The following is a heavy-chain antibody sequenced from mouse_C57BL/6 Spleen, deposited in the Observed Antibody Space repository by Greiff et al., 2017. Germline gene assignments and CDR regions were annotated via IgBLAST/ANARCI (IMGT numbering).Heavy chain of an antibody. Sequence: EVQLQQSGPELVKPGASVKISCKASGYSFTGYYMNWVKQSPEKSLEWIGEINPSTGGTTYNQKFKAKATLTVDKSSSTAYMQLKSLTSEDSAVYYCARMGIDYDYGGFAYWGQGTLVTVSA. J-gene: IGHJ3*01. D-gene: IGHD2-4*01. V-gene: IGHV1-42*01. CDR1: GYSFTGYY. CDR2: INPSTGGT. CDR3: ARMGIDYDYGGFAY.